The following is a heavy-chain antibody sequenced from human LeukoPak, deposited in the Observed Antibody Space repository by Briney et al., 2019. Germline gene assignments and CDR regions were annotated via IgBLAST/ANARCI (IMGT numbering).Heavy chain of an antibody. CDR3: AVSFTSCQKTPNSFDP. J-gene: IGHJ5*02. V-gene: IGHV1-8*01. Sequence: ASVKVSCKASGYTFTSYDINWVRQTSGHGLEWMGWMNPNSGNAAYAQNFQGRVTMTRSTSISTAYMELSSLRSEDTAVYYCAVSFTSCQKTPNSFDPWGQGTLVTVS. CDR2: MNPNSGNA. D-gene: IGHD2-2*01. CDR1: GYTFTSYD.